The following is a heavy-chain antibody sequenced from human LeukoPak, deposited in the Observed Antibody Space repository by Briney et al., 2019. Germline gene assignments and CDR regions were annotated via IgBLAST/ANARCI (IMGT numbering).Heavy chain of an antibody. D-gene: IGHD3-22*01. V-gene: IGHV3-23*01. J-gene: IGHJ4*02. CDR2: ITGDGTTT. CDR3: AKAYGTNGYYQLPIDF. CDR1: GFTFSSNA. Sequence: GGSLRLSCAASGFTFSSNAMTWVRQAPGKGLECVSAITGDGTTTYYADSVKGRFTISRDNSTYTLYLQLNNLRAEDTAVYYCAKAYGTNGYYQLPIDFWGQGILVTVSS.